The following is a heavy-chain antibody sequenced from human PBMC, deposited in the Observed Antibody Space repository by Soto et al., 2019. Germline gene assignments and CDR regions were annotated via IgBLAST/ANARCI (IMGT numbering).Heavy chain of an antibody. CDR2: ISYDGSNK. J-gene: IGHJ6*02. Sequence: GGSLRLSCAASGFTFRSYAMSWVRQAPGKGLEWVAVISYDGSNKYYADSVKGRFTISRDNSKNTLYLQMNSLRAEDTAVYYCAKDDHDFWSGYYYYYYYGMDVWGQGTTVTVSS. CDR1: GFTFRSYA. CDR3: AKDDHDFWSGYYYYYYYGMDV. D-gene: IGHD3-3*01. V-gene: IGHV3-30*18.